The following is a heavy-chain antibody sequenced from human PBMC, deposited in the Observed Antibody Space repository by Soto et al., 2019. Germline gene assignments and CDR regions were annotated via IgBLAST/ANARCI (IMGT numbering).Heavy chain of an antibody. CDR3: AKDPADHDYGDYTHSA. Sequence: GGSLRHSCAASGFTFSSYAMSWVRQAPGKGLEWVSAISGSGGSTYYADSVKGRFTISRDNSKNTLYLQMNSLRAEDTAVYYCAKDPADHDYGDYTHSAWGQGTLVTVSS. CDR2: ISGSGGST. D-gene: IGHD4-17*01. CDR1: GFTFSSYA. J-gene: IGHJ5*02. V-gene: IGHV3-23*01.